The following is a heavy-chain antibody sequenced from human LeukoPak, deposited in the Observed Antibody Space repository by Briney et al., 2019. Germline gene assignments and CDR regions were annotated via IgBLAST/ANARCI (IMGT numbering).Heavy chain of an antibody. CDR1: GGSISSYY. V-gene: IGHV4-34*01. J-gene: IGHJ4*02. CDR3: ASSSAAAANFDY. D-gene: IGHD6-13*01. CDR2: INHSGST. Sequence: SETLSLTCTVSGGSISSYYWSWIRQPPGKGLEWIGEINHSGSTNYNPSLKSRVTISVDTSKNQFSLKLSSVTAADTAVYYCASSSAAAANFDYWGQGTLVTVSS.